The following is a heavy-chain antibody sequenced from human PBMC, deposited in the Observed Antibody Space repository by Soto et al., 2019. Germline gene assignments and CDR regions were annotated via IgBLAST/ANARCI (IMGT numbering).Heavy chain of an antibody. J-gene: IGHJ4*02. CDR1: GFTFSSYA. Sequence: GGSLRLSCAASGFTFSSYAMSWVRQAPGKGLEWVSAISGSGGSTYYADSVKGRFTISRDNSKNTLYLQMNSLRAEDTAVYYCAEESITMIVVVTTFDYWGQGTLVTVSS. CDR2: ISGSGGST. CDR3: AEESITMIVVVTTFDY. D-gene: IGHD3-22*01. V-gene: IGHV3-23*01.